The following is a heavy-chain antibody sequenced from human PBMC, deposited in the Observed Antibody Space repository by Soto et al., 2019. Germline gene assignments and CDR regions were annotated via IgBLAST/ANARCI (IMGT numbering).Heavy chain of an antibody. CDR2: IYHSGST. D-gene: IGHD2-15*01. Sequence: SETLSLTCAVSGGSISSGGYSWSWIRQPPGKGLEWIGYIYHSGSTYYNPSLKSRVTISVDRSKNQFSLKLSSVTAADTAVYYCARGGYCSDGSCYPNWFDPWGQGTLVTVSS. CDR1: GGSISSGGYS. V-gene: IGHV4-30-2*01. CDR3: ARGGYCSDGSCYPNWFDP. J-gene: IGHJ5*02.